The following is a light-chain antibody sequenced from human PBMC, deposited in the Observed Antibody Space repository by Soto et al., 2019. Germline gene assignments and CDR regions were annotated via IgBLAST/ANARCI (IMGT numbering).Light chain of an antibody. Sequence: QSVLTQPPSVSGAPGQRITISCTGSSSNIEAGYEVHWYQQLPGTAPKLLIYGNSNRPSGVPDRFSGSKSGTSASLAITGLQAEDEADYYCQSYDSSLSGSVFGGRTKLTVL. CDR3: QSYDSSLSGSV. V-gene: IGLV1-40*01. CDR2: GNS. J-gene: IGLJ3*02. CDR1: SSNIEAGYE.